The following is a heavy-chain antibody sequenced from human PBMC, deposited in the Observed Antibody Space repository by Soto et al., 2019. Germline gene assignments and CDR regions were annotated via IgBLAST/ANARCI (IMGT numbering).Heavy chain of an antibody. CDR1: GYTFTSYY. Sequence: ASVKVSCKASGYTFTSYYMHWVRQAPGQGLEWMGIINPNGGSTSYAQKFQGRVTMTRDTSTSTAYMELRSLRSDDTAAYYCARTWSGYWNDAFDIWGQGTMVTVSS. J-gene: IGHJ3*02. D-gene: IGHD3-3*01. CDR2: INPNGGST. CDR3: ARTWSGYWNDAFDI. V-gene: IGHV1-46*01.